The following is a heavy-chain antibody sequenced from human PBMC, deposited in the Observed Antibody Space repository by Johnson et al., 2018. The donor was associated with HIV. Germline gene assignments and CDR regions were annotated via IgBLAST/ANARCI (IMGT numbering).Heavy chain of an antibody. D-gene: IGHD3-16*01. CDR2: ISYDGTSK. CDR3: VRGSRYTHENDDVYLLQAFDI. CDR1: GFAFSSYA. J-gene: IGHJ3*02. Sequence: QVQLVESGGGVVQPGRSLRLSCAASGFAFSSYAMHWVRQAPGKGLEWVAVISYDGTSKYQADSVKGRLTISRDSSRNTLYLQMNSLRAEDTAVYYCVRGSRYTHENDDVYLLQAFDIWGQGTVVTVSS. V-gene: IGHV3-30*04.